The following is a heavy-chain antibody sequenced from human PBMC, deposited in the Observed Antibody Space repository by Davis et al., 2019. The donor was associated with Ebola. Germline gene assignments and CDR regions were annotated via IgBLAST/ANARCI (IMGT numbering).Heavy chain of an antibody. J-gene: IGHJ4*02. V-gene: IGHV3-21*01. CDR2: ISSSSSYI. CDR1: GFTVSRNY. CDR3: ARYLGPAYFDY. Sequence: GGSLRLSCAASGFTVSRNYMSWVRQAPGKGLEWVSSISSSSSYIYYADSVKGRFTISRDNAKNSLYLQMNSLRAEDTAVYYCARYLGPAYFDYWGQGTLVTVSS. D-gene: IGHD2-2*01.